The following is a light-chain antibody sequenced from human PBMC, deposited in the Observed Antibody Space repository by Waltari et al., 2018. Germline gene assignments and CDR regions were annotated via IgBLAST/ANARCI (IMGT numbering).Light chain of an antibody. V-gene: IGKV1-5*03. Sequence: DIQMTQSPSTLSASVGDRVTITCRASQSITKWLAWYQQKPGKAPKLLIYRASNLESGVPSRVSGSGSGTEVTLTISSLQPDDFATYYCQQYDNYWTFGQGTKVEIK. J-gene: IGKJ1*01. CDR3: QQYDNYWT. CDR2: RAS. CDR1: QSITKW.